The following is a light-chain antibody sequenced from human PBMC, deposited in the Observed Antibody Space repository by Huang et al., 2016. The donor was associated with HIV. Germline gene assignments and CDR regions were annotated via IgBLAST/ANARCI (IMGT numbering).Light chain of an antibody. CDR2: DAS. CDR1: QSVSSNF. CDR3: QQYGSSPYT. Sequence: EVVLTQSPVTLSLSPGERATLSCGASQSVSSNFLAWYQQRPGLAPRLLIYDASSRATDIPDRVSGSGSGTYFTLTISRLEAEDFAMYYCQQYGSSPYTFGQGTKLEMK. V-gene: IGKV3D-20*01. J-gene: IGKJ2*01.